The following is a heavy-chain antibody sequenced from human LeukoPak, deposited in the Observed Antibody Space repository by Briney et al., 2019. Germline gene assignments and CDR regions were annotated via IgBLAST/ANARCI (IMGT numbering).Heavy chain of an antibody. V-gene: IGHV3-30*04. CDR2: ISYDGSNK. J-gene: IGHJ4*02. CDR1: GFTFSSYA. D-gene: IGHD2-15*01. CDR3: ARSTLGSPLNDY. Sequence: PGGSLRLSCAASGFTFSSYAMHWVRQAPGKGLGWVAVISYDGSNKYYADSVKGRFTISRDNSKNTLYLQMNSLRAEDTAVYYCARSTLGSPLNDYWGQGTLVTVSS.